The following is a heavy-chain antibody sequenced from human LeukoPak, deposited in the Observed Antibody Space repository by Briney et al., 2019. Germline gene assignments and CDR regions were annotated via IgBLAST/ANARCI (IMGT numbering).Heavy chain of an antibody. CDR1: GFIFSSYA. Sequence: GGSLRLSCAASGFIFSSYAMHWVRQAPGKGLEYVSAISSNGGSTYYANSVKGRFTISRDNSKNTLYLQMGSLRAEDMAVYYCARDLGRDGYNYSFQHWGQGTLVTVSS. CDR2: ISSNGGST. CDR3: ARDLGRDGYNYSFQH. D-gene: IGHD5-24*01. V-gene: IGHV3-64*01. J-gene: IGHJ1*01.